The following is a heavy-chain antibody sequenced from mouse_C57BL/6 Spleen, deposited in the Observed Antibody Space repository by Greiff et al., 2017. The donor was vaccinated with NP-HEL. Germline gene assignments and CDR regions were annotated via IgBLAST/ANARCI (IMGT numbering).Heavy chain of an antibody. V-gene: IGHV1-64*01. J-gene: IGHJ2*01. CDR3: ASDEGY. Sequence: QVQLQQPGAELVKPGASVKLSCKASGYTFTNYWMHWVKQRPGQGLEWIGMIQPNSGSTKDNEKFKSKATLTVDKSSSTAYMQLSSLTSEDSTVYYCASDEGYWGQSTTLTVSS. CDR2: IQPNSGST. CDR1: GYTFTNYW.